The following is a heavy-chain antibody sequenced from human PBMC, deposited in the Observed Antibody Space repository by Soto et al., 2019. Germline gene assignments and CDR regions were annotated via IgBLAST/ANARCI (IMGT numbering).Heavy chain of an antibody. J-gene: IGHJ4*02. D-gene: IGHD2-15*01. CDR3: ARDPVCSGGSCYDY. CDR1: GFTFSRYW. V-gene: IGHV3-7*01. CDR2: IKQDGSEI. Sequence: GGSLRLSCAASGFTFSRYWMTWVRQSPGKGLEWVANIKQDGSEIYYVDSVKGRFTISRDNAENSLYLQLNSLRAEDTAVYYCARDPVCSGGSCYDYWGQGTLVTVSS.